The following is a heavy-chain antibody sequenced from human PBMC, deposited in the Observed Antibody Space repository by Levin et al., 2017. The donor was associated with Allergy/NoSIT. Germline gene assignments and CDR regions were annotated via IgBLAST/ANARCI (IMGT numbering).Heavy chain of an antibody. CDR3: ARSRVLVPAAMVHYYYYGMDV. D-gene: IGHD2-2*01. CDR2: ISAYNGNT. J-gene: IGHJ6*02. V-gene: IGHV1-18*01. CDR1: GYTFTSYG. Sequence: ASVKVSCKASGYTFTSYGISWVRQAPGQGLEWMGWISAYNGNTNYAQKLQGRVTMTTDTSTSTAYMELRSLRSDDTAVYYCARSRVLVPAAMVHYYYYGMDVWGQGTTVTVSS.